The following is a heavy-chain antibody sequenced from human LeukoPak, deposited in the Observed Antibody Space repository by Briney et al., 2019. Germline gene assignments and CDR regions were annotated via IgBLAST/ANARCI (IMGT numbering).Heavy chain of an antibody. CDR1: GFTFSSYA. J-gene: IGHJ3*02. Sequence: GGSLRLSCAASGFTFSSYAMSWVRQAPGKGLEWVSAISGSGGSTYYADSVKGRFTISRDNSKNTLYLQMNSLRAEDTAVYYCAKDLRPWLGEPPDAFDIWGQGTMVTVSS. CDR3: AKDLRPWLGEPPDAFDI. D-gene: IGHD3-10*01. V-gene: IGHV3-23*01. CDR2: ISGSGGST.